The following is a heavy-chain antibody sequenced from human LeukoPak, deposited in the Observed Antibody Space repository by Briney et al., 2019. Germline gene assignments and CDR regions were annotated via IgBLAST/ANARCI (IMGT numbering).Heavy chain of an antibody. CDR2: ISYDGSNK. J-gene: IGHJ5*02. CDR1: GFTFSSYG. CDR3: AGDPPVP. V-gene: IGHV3-30*03. Sequence: GGSLRLSCAASGFTFSSYGMHWVRQAPGKGLEWVAVISYDGSNKYYADSVKGRFTISRDNSKNTLYLQMNSLRAEDTAVYYCAGDPPVPWGQGTLVTVSS.